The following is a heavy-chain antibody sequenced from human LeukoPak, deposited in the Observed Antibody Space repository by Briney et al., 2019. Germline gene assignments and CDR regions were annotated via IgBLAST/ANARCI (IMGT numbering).Heavy chain of an antibody. V-gene: IGHV3-30*02. CDR3: AKEGLPISLPPV. CDR1: GFTFSSYG. D-gene: IGHD5-12*01. CDR2: IRYDGSNK. J-gene: IGHJ6*04. Sequence: AGGSLRLSCAASGFTFSSYGMHWVRQAPGKGLEWVAFIRYDGSNKYYADSVKGRFTISRDNSKNTLYLQMNSLRAEDTAVYYCAKEGLPISLPPVWGKGTTVTVSS.